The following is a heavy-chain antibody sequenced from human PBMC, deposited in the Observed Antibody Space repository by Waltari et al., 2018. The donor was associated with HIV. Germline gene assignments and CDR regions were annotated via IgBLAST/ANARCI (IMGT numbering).Heavy chain of an antibody. CDR1: GGSFSGYY. CDR3: ARTRLEGGYRYDY. V-gene: IGHV4-34*01. J-gene: IGHJ4*02. CDR2: INHSGST. Sequence: QVQLQQWGAGLLKPSETLSLTCAVYGGSFSGYYWSWIRQPPGKGLEWIGEINHSGSTNYNPSLKSRVTISVDTSKNQFSLKLSSVTAADTAVYYCARTRLEGGYRYDYWGQGTLVTVSS. D-gene: IGHD5-18*01.